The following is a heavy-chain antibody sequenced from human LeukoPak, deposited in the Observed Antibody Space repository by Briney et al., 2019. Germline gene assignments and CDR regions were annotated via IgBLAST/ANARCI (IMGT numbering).Heavy chain of an antibody. J-gene: IGHJ4*02. CDR1: EFYW. V-gene: IGHV3-74*01. Sequence: GSMRLSCAASEFYWMHWVRQAQGKGLMWVSRINPDGSVTSYADSVKGRFTISRDNAMNTLYLQMNSLRAEDTAVYYCARVPRGSYSFDYWGQGTLVTVSS. D-gene: IGHD1-26*01. CDR2: INPDGSVT. CDR3: ARVPRGSYSFDY.